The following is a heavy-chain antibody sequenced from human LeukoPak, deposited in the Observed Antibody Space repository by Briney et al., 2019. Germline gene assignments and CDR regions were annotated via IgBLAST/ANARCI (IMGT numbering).Heavy chain of an antibody. Sequence: SETLSLTCTVSGGSISSYYWGWIRQPPGKGLEWIGSIYYSGSTYYNPSLKSRVTISVDTSKNQFSLKLSSVTAADTAVYYCARRWIAAAGTFDYWGQGTLVTVSS. J-gene: IGHJ4*02. CDR3: ARRWIAAAGTFDY. CDR2: IYYSGST. CDR1: GGSISSYY. V-gene: IGHV4-39*01. D-gene: IGHD6-13*01.